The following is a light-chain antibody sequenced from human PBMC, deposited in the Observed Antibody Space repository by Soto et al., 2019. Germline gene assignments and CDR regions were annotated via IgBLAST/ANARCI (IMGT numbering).Light chain of an antibody. CDR1: SSNNGSNT. CDR2: SNK. Sequence: QSVLTQPPSASGTPGQRVTISCSGSSSNNGSNTVNWYHQLPGTAPKLLIYSNKQRPAGVPARFSGSKSGTSASLAISGLQSEDEADYYCAAWDDGLKGYVFGTGTK. V-gene: IGLV1-44*01. CDR3: AAWDDGLKGYV. J-gene: IGLJ1*01.